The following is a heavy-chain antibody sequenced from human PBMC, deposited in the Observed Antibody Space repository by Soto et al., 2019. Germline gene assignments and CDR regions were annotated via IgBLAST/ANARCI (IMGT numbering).Heavy chain of an antibody. V-gene: IGHV3-53*01. CDR2: IYSGGST. Sequence: GGSLRLSCAASGFTVSSNYMSWVRQAPGKGLEWVSVIYSGGSTYYADSVKGRFTISRDNSKNKLYLQMNSLRAEDTAVYYCAREIPPSGYCSGGSCYSYYYYGMDVWGQGTTVTVSS. D-gene: IGHD2-15*01. J-gene: IGHJ6*02. CDR1: GFTVSSNY. CDR3: AREIPPSGYCSGGSCYSYYYYGMDV.